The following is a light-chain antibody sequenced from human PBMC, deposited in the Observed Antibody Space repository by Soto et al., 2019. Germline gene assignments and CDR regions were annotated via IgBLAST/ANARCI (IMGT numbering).Light chain of an antibody. V-gene: IGKV3-20*01. J-gene: IGKJ2*01. CDR2: GAS. Sequence: EIVLTQSPGTLSLSPGERATLSCRASQSVSSSYLAWYQHKPGQAPRLLIYGASSRATGIPDRFSGSGSGTDFTLTISRLEPEHFAVYYCQQYGSSPHTFGQGTKLEIK. CDR3: QQYGSSPHT. CDR1: QSVSSSY.